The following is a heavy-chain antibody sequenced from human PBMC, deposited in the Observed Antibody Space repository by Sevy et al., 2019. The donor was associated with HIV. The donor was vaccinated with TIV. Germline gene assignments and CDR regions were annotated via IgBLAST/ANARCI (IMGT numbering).Heavy chain of an antibody. J-gene: IGHJ4*02. CDR2: VSYDGSKK. CDR1: GFTFSNYA. Sequence: GGSLRLSCAASGFTFSNYAIHWVRQAPGKGLEWVAVVSYDGSKKYYADSVKGRFTISRDNSKNKLYLQMNSLRVEDTAVYYCARDRSTTWINYFFDFWGQGTLVTVSS. CDR3: ARDRSTTWINYFFDF. V-gene: IGHV3-30*01. D-gene: IGHD2-2*01.